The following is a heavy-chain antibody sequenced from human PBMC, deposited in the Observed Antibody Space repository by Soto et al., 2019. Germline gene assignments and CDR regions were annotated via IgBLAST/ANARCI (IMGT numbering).Heavy chain of an antibody. CDR1: GFTFRNYA. Sequence: EVQVLESGGGLVQPGGSLRLACAASGFTFRNYAMSWVRQAAGKGLEWVATINGGGDYTQYTDSVKGRFTISRDNSRNTVYLQMNPLRAEDTALYYCAKNRGSGSYTNWNFEVWGRGTVATVSS. CDR2: INGGGDYT. J-gene: IGHJ2*01. D-gene: IGHD1-26*01. V-gene: IGHV3-23*01. CDR3: AKNRGSGSYTNWNFEV.